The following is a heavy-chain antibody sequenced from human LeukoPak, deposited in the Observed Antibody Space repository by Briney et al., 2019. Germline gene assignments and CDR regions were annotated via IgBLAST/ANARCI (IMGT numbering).Heavy chain of an antibody. CDR3: ARAYCSSTSCPSFYYYYYGMDV. D-gene: IGHD2-2*01. J-gene: IGHJ6*02. V-gene: IGHV3-7*04. CDR1: GFTFSSYW. Sequence: PGGSLRLSCAASGFTFSSYWMSWVRQAPGKGLEWVANIKRDGSEKYYVDSVKGRFTISRDNAKNSLYLQMNSLRAEDTAVYYCARAYCSSTSCPSFYYYYYGMDVWGQGTTVTVSS. CDR2: IKRDGSEK.